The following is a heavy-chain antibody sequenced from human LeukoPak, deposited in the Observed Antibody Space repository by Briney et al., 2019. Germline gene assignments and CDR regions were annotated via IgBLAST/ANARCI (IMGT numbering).Heavy chain of an antibody. J-gene: IGHJ5*02. CDR3: AKDLVSSGLDP. CDR2: ISYDGSNK. V-gene: IGHV3-30*18. D-gene: IGHD6-25*01. CDR1: GFTFSSYG. Sequence: GGSLRLSCTASGFTFSSYGMRWVRQAPGKGLEWVAVISYDGSNKYYADSVQGRFTISRDNSKNTLYLQMNSLRAEDTAVYYCAKDLVSSGLDPWGQGTLVTVSS.